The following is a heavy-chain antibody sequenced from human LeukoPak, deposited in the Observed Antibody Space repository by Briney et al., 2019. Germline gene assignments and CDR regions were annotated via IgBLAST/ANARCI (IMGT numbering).Heavy chain of an antibody. CDR3: ATPKAYCGGDCHEDRGY. Sequence: SETLSLTSTVSGGSISSSSYYWGWIRQPPGKGLECIGYIYYSGSTSYNPSLKSRVTISVDTSKNHCSRKLSSVTAADTAVYYCATPKAYCGGDCHEDRGYWGQGTLVTVSS. CDR1: GGSISSSSYY. V-gene: IGHV4-30-4*08. J-gene: IGHJ4*02. CDR2: IYYSGST. D-gene: IGHD2-21*01.